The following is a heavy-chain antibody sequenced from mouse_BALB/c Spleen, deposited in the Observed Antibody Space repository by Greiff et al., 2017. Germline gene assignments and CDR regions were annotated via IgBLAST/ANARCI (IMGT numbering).Heavy chain of an antibody. Sequence: QVQLKQSGAELVRPGASVTLSCKASGYTFTDYEMHWVKQTPVHGLEWIGAIDPETGGTAYNQKFKGKATLTADKSSSTAYMELRSLTSEDSAVYYCTVYGSQAWFAYWGQGTLVTVSA. V-gene: IGHV1-15*01. CDR2: IDPETGGT. J-gene: IGHJ3*01. D-gene: IGHD1-1*01. CDR1: GYTFTDYE. CDR3: TVYGSQAWFAY.